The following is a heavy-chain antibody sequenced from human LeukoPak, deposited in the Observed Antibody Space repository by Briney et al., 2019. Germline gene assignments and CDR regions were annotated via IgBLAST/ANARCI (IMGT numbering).Heavy chain of an antibody. CDR1: GGSLSSYY. CDR3: ARARYSGYVIDY. Sequence: SETLSLTCTVSGGSLSSYYWSWIRQPPGKGLEWIGYIYYSGNTYYNPSLKSRVTMSVDTSKNQFSLKLSTVTAADTAVYYCARARYSGYVIDYWGQGTLVTVSS. D-gene: IGHD5-12*01. J-gene: IGHJ4*02. CDR2: IYYSGNT. V-gene: IGHV4-59*01.